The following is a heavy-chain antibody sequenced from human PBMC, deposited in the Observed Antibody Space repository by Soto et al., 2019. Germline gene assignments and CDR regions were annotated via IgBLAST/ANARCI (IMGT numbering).Heavy chain of an antibody. V-gene: IGHV1-3*01. J-gene: IGHJ6*04. CDR3: ARDAGYCSSTSCLCRGV. CDR1: GYTFTSYA. CDR2: INAGNGNT. Sequence: GASVKVSCKASGYTFTSYAMHWVRQAPGQRLEWMGWINAGNGNTNYSQKFQGRVTITRATSGSTAYMELSSLRSEDTAVYYCARDAGYCSSTSCLCRGVWGKETRV. D-gene: IGHD2-2*01.